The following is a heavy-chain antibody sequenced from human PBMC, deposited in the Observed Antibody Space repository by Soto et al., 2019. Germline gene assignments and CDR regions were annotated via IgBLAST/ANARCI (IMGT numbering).Heavy chain of an antibody. CDR2: IYYSGST. J-gene: IGHJ4*02. CDR3: ARARGSYYNFDY. D-gene: IGHD3-10*01. V-gene: IGHV4-59*01. CDR1: GGYISTYC. Sequence: PSETLSLTCTVSGGYISTYCWSWIRQPPGKGLEWIGYIYYSGSTNYNPSLKSRVTISVDTSKNQFSLKLNSVTAADTALFYCARARGSYYNFDYWGQGTLVTVSS.